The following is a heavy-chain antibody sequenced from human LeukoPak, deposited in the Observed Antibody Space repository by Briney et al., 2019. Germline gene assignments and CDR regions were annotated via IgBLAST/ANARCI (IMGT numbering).Heavy chain of an antibody. CDR3: TRDQSGGYSYGSHHYYGMHV. V-gene: IGHV3-21*01. CDR1: GFSFSSYS. D-gene: IGHD5-18*01. Sequence: AGGSLRLSCAAYGFSFSSYSVNWVRQAPGKGLEWVSSISSSSSSIYYADSVKGRFTISRDHAKNSLYLQMNSLRAEVTAVYFRTRDQSGGYSYGSHHYYGMHVWGQGTTVTVSS. CDR2: ISSSSSSI. J-gene: IGHJ6*02.